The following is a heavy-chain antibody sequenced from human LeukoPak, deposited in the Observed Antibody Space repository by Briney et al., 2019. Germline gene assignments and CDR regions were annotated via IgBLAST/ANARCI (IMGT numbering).Heavy chain of an antibody. V-gene: IGHV3-48*01. CDR1: GFTFYNYS. CDR2: ISSSGSTI. J-gene: IGHJ4*02. CDR3: TRVLYSSGWYGDHY. Sequence: QSGGSLRLSCAASGFTFYNYSMNWVRQAPGKGLEWVSYISSSGSTIYYADSVKGRFTVSRDNAKKSLYLQMNSLRAEDTAVYYCTRVLYSSGWYGDHYWGQGTLVTVSS. D-gene: IGHD6-19*01.